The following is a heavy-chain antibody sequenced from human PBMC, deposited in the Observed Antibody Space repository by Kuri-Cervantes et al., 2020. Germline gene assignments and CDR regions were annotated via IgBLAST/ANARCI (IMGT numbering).Heavy chain of an antibody. D-gene: IGHD3-22*01. J-gene: IGHJ4*02. CDR2: IYWDDDK. CDR3: AHILYYDSSGYYYDGASFDY. V-gene: IGHV2-5*02. Sequence: SGPTLVKPTETLTLTRTVSGFSLSNARMGVSWIRQPPGKALEWLALIYWDDDKRYSPSLKSRLTITKDTSKNQVVLTMTNMDPVDTATYYCAHILYYDSSGYYYDGASFDYWGQGTLVTVSS. CDR1: GFSLSNARMG.